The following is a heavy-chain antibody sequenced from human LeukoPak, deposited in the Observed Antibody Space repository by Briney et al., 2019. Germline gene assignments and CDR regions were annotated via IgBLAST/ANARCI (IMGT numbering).Heavy chain of an antibody. CDR2: IYYSGST. V-gene: IGHV4-39*01. D-gene: IGHD3-22*01. CDR1: GGSISSSSYY. CDR3: ARSQNYYDSSGYYYGAFDI. Sequence: KPSETLSLTCTVSGGSISSSSYYWGWIRQPPGKGLEWIGSIYYSGSTYYNPSLKSRVTISVDTSKNQFSLKLSSVTAADTAVYYCARSQNYYDSSGYYYGAFDIWGQGTMVTVSS. J-gene: IGHJ3*02.